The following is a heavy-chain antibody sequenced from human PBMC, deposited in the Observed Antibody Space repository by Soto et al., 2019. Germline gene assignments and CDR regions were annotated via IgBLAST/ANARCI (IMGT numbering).Heavy chain of an antibody. V-gene: IGHV3-23*01. D-gene: IGHD2-15*01. CDR2: ISGSGGST. CDR1: GFTFSSYA. Sequence: GGSLRLSCAASGFTFSSYAMSWVRQAPGKGLEWVSAISGSGGSTYYADSVKGRFTISRDNSKNTLYLQMNSLRAEDTAVYYCAKDNGVVAANYYYYGMDVWGQGTTVTVSS. J-gene: IGHJ6*02. CDR3: AKDNGVVAANYYYYGMDV.